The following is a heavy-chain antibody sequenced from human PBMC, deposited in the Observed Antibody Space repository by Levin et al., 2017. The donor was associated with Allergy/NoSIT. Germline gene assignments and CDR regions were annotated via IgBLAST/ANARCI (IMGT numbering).Heavy chain of an antibody. CDR2: ISYDGSNK. CDR1: GFTFSSYG. Sequence: GGSLRLSCAASGFTFSSYGMHWVRQAPGKGLEWVAVISYDGSNKYYADSVKGRFTISRDNSKNTLYLQMNSLRAEDTAVYYCAKGYVPSFGEYQLLSVFGYYYGMDGWGQGTTVTVSS. D-gene: IGHD2-2*01. J-gene: IGHJ6*02. V-gene: IGHV3-30*18. CDR3: AKGYVPSFGEYQLLSVFGYYYGMDG.